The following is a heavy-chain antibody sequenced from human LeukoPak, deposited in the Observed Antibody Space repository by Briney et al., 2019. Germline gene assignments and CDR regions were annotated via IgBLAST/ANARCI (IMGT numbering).Heavy chain of an antibody. J-gene: IGHJ4*02. CDR1: GYSFTSYW. D-gene: IGHD3-22*01. V-gene: IGHV5-51*01. CDR2: IYPGDSDT. CDR3: ARESRYSYIDS. Sequence: GESLKISCKGSGYSFTSYWIGWVRQMPGKGLEWMGIIYPGDSDTRYSPSFQGQVTISTDKSITTAYLQWGSLKASDTAIYYCARESRYSYIDSWGQGTLVTVSS.